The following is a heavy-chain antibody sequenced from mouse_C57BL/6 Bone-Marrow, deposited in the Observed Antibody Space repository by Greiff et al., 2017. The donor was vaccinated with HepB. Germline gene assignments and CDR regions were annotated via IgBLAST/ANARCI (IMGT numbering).Heavy chain of an antibody. CDR2: IWSGGST. D-gene: IGHD1-1*01. J-gene: IGHJ2*01. Sequence: VQLQESGPGLVQPSQSLSITCTVSGFSLTSYGVHWVRQSPGKGLEWLGVIWSGGSTDYNAAFISRLSISKDNSKSQVFFKMNSLQADDTAIYYCARAPDYYGSSYFDYWGQGTTLTVSS. CDR1: GFSLTSYG. CDR3: ARAPDYYGSSYFDY. V-gene: IGHV2-2*01.